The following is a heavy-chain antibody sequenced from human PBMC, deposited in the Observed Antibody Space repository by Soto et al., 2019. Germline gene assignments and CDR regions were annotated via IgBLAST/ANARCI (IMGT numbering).Heavy chain of an antibody. V-gene: IGHV1-18*01. CDR1: GYTFTSYG. D-gene: IGHD3-22*01. J-gene: IGHJ4*02. Sequence: QVQLVQSGAEVKKPGASVKVSCKASGYTFTSYGISWVRQAPGQGLEWMGWISAYNGNTHYAQKLQGRVTMTTDTSASTAYMELRSLRSDDTAVYYCAREVGGSYYYDSSGLDYWGQGTLVTVSS. CDR3: AREVGGSYYYDSSGLDY. CDR2: ISAYNGNT.